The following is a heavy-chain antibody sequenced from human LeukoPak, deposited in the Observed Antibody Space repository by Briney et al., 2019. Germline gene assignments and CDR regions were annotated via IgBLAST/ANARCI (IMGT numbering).Heavy chain of an antibody. D-gene: IGHD3-9*01. Sequence: MPSETLSLTCTVSGVSISSYYWSWIRQPPGKGLEWIGYIYYSGSTNYNPSLKSRVTISVDTSKNQFSLKLSSVTAADTAVYYCARGYYDILTGYYYYYMDVWGKGTTVTVSS. CDR1: GVSISSYY. V-gene: IGHV4-59*01. CDR3: ARGYYDILTGYYYYYMDV. CDR2: IYYSGST. J-gene: IGHJ6*03.